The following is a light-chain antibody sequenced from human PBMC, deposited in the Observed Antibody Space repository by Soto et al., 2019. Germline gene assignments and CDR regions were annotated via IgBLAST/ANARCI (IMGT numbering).Light chain of an antibody. J-gene: IGKJ1*01. CDR1: QSISSY. V-gene: IGKV1-39*01. CDR2: AAS. CDR3: QQSYSTLWT. Sequence: DIQMTQSPSSLSASVGDRVTITCRASQSISSYLNWYQQKPGKAHKLLIYAASSLQSGVPSRFSGSGSGTEFTLTISSLQTADFATYNCQQSYSTLWTFGQGTKVEIK.